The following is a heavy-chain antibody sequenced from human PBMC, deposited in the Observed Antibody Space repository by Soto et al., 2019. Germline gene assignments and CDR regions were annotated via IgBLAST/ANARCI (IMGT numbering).Heavy chain of an antibody. CDR1: GFSFSTYW. CDR3: ARRYRGGNNYYRTLDH. J-gene: IGHJ4*02. Sequence: GGSLRLSCAASGFSFSTYWMTWVRQAPGKGLEWLANIKEDGSEKYYVDSVKGRFTIFRDNAKNSLYLQMNSLRADDTAVYYCARRYRGGNNYYRTLDHWGQGTLVTVSS. D-gene: IGHD2-21*01. CDR2: IKEDGSEK. V-gene: IGHV3-7*01.